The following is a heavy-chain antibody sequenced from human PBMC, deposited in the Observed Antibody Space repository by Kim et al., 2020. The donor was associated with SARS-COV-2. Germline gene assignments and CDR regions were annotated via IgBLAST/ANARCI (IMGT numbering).Heavy chain of an antibody. CDR2: IYYSGST. D-gene: IGHD6-13*01. V-gene: IGHV4-31*03. CDR1: GGSISSGGYY. J-gene: IGHJ6*02. CDR3: ARTHSVRGYYYYGMDV. Sequence: SETLSLTCTVSGGSISSGGYYWSWIRQHPGKGLEWIGYIYYSGSTYYNPSLKSRVTISVDTSKNQFSLKLSSVTAADTAVYYCARTHSVRGYYYYGMDVWGQGTTVTVSS.